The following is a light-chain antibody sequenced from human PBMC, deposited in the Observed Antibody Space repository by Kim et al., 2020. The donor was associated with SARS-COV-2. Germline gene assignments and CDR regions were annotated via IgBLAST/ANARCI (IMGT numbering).Light chain of an antibody. CDR3: QSYDSTNVV. V-gene: IGLV6-57*03. J-gene: IGLJ2*01. CDR1: SGNIADNY. CDR2: EDN. Sequence: NFMLTQPPSVSESPGKTVTISCTRSSGNIADNYVQWHQQRPGSAPTTVIYEDNQRPAGVPDRFSGAIDISSKFATLTVSGLKTEDEADYYCQSYDSTNVVFGGGTQLTVL.